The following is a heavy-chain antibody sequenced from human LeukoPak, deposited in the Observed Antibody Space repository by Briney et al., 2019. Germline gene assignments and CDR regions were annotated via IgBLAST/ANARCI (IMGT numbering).Heavy chain of an antibody. Sequence: GGSLRLSCAASGFTFSNAWMSWVRQAPGKGLEWVSYISSSGSTIYYADSVKGRFTISRDNAKNSLYLQMNSLRAEDTAVYYCPRFRRYPPVYYFDYWGQGTLVTVSS. CDR2: ISSSGSTI. J-gene: IGHJ4*02. V-gene: IGHV3-11*04. CDR1: GFTFSNAW. D-gene: IGHD1-1*01. CDR3: PRFRRYPPVYYFDY.